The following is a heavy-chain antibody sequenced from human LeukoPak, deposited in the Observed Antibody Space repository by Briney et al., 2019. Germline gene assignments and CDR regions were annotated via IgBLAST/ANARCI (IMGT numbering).Heavy chain of an antibody. J-gene: IGHJ6*03. CDR3: AKALYCSTTICDYMDV. CDR2: IWYDGSNK. CDR1: GFTFSSYG. V-gene: IGHV3-30*02. D-gene: IGHD2-2*01. Sequence: GGSLRLSCAASGFTFSSYGMHWVRQAPGKGLEWVAVIWYDGSNKYYADSVKGRFTISRDNSKNTLYLQMNSLRPEDTAVYYCAKALYCSTTICDYMDVWGKGTTVTVSS.